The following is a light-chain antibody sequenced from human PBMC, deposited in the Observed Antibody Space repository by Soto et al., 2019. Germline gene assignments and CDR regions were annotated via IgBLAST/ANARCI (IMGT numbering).Light chain of an antibody. Sequence: DLQMTQSPSSLSASVGDRVTITCRASQSISTYVSWYQHRPGKAPKLLIYSASTLQSGVPPSFSGSGSGTDFTLTISSLQPEDFATYYCQQSFNTLTFGGGTKVEIE. J-gene: IGKJ4*01. CDR1: QSISTY. CDR2: SAS. V-gene: IGKV1-39*01. CDR3: QQSFNTLT.